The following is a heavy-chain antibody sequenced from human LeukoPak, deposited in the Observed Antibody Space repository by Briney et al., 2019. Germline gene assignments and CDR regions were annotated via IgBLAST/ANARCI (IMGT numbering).Heavy chain of an antibody. CDR1: GLTFSSYA. D-gene: IGHD3-10*02. J-gene: IGHJ6*04. CDR3: AELGITMIGGV. CDR2: ISSSGSTI. V-gene: IGHV3-48*03. Sequence: GGSLRLSCAASGLTFSSYAMNWVRQAPGKGLEWVSYISSSGSTIYYADSVKGRFTISRDNAKNSLYLQMNSLRAEDTAVYYCAELGITMIGGVWGKGTTVTISS.